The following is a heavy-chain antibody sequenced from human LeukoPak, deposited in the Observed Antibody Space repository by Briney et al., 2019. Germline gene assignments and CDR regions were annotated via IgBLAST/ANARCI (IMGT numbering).Heavy chain of an antibody. CDR1: GGSFRRNA. Sequence: SVKVSCKASGGSFRRNAFAWVRQAPGQGLEWMGGIMPVLDTGSYAQGFQGRVTITADRSTSTAYMELRSLRPEDTALYYCAARDNGNDLLSYHAMDVWGNGTTVTVSS. J-gene: IGHJ6*04. CDR3: AARDNGNDLLSYHAMDV. D-gene: IGHD1-1*01. V-gene: IGHV1-69*06. CDR2: IMPVLDTG.